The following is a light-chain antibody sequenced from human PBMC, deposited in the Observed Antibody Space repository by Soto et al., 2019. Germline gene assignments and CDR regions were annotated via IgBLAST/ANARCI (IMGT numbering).Light chain of an antibody. CDR3: LQNYYSSRT. CDR1: RGIAKD. CDR2: GAT. Sequence: AIQLTQSPSSLSASVGDRVTITCRASRGIAKDLGWYQQKPGQAPKLLIFGATFLQSGVPSRFSGSGSGTDFTLTISSLQPEDFATYYCLQNYYSSRTFGQGTKVEIK. V-gene: IGKV1-6*01. J-gene: IGKJ1*01.